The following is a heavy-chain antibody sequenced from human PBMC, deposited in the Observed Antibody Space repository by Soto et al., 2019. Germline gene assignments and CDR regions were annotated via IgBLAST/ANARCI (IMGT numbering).Heavy chain of an antibody. Sequence: PSQTLSLTCAISGDSVSSNSAAWNWIRQSPSRGLEWLGRTYYRSKWYNDYAVSVKSRITINPDTSKNQFSLQLNSVTPEDTAVYYCAREGITMVRGAKTYYYGMDVWGQGTTVTV. J-gene: IGHJ6*02. CDR2: TYYRSKWYN. D-gene: IGHD3-10*01. CDR1: GDSVSSNSAA. V-gene: IGHV6-1*01. CDR3: AREGITMVRGAKTYYYGMDV.